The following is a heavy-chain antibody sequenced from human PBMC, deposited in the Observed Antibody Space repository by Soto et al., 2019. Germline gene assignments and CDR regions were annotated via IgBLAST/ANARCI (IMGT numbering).Heavy chain of an antibody. CDR2: KKEDGSEI. V-gene: IGHV3-7*01. CDR3: ARDISFDYVN. J-gene: IGHJ4*02. CDR1: EFNVMSYW. Sequence: PGGSLRLSCAVSEFNVMSYWMSWVRQAPGKGLGWVASKKEDGSEIYYLQSVRGRFTISRDSAGNALHLAMNYLSAEDTGVYFCARDISFDYVNWGQGTLVTVSS. D-gene: IGHD3-16*01.